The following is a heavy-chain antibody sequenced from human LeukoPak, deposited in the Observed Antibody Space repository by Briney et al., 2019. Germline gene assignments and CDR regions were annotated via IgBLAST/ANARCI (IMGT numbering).Heavy chain of an antibody. V-gene: IGHV4-61*02. CDR3: ARNVKEPAAEYFQH. CDR1: GGSISSGSYY. D-gene: IGHD2-2*01. Sequence: SQSLSLTCTVSGGSISSGSYYWSWIRQPAGKGLEWIGRIYTSGSTNYNPSLKSRVTISVNTSKNQFSLKLSSVTAADTAVYYCARNVKEPAAEYFQHWGQGTLVTVSS. J-gene: IGHJ1*01. CDR2: IYTSGST.